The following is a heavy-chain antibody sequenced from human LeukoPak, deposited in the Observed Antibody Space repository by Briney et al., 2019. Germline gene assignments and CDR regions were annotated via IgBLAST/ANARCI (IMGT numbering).Heavy chain of an antibody. D-gene: IGHD6-13*01. Sequence: ASVKVSCKASGYTFTCYYMHWVRQAPGQGLEWMGWINPNSGGTNYAQKFQGRVTMTRDTSISTAYMELSRLRSDDTAVYYCARGVAAPHNWFDPWGQGTLVTVSS. CDR3: ARGVAAPHNWFDP. J-gene: IGHJ5*02. CDR1: GYTFTCYY. CDR2: INPNSGGT. V-gene: IGHV1-2*02.